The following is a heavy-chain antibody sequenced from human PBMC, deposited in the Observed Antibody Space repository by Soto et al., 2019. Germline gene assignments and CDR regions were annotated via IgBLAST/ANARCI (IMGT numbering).Heavy chain of an antibody. CDR2: IYPGDSDT. Sequence: XESLKVSCQCSGNSCASYGIGLVRQMPGKDLEWMGIIYPGDSDTRYSPSFQGQVTISADKSLRTAYLQWTSLKASDTALYYCARTRSFTLGFYYDGMDVWGQGTTVTVSS. CDR3: ARTRSFTLGFYYDGMDV. J-gene: IGHJ6*02. D-gene: IGHD6-6*01. CDR1: GNSCASYG. V-gene: IGHV5-51*01.